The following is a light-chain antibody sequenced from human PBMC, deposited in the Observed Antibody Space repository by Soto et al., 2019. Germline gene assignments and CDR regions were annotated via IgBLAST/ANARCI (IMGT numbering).Light chain of an antibody. V-gene: IGLV2-14*01. CDR1: SSDVGRYNY. CDR2: DVS. Sequence: QSALTQPASVSGSPGQSITISCTGTSSDVGRYNYVSWYQQYPGKAPKLMISDVSRRPSGGSSRFSGSKSDNTASLTISGLQAEDEGDYYCSSYTTSNTVTFGGGTKLTVL. J-gene: IGLJ2*01. CDR3: SSYTTSNTVT.